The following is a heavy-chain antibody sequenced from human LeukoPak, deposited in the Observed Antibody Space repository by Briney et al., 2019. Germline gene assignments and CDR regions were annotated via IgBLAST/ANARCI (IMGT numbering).Heavy chain of an antibody. CDR2: IYYSGST. CDR1: GGSISSSSYY. Sequence: NSSETLSLTCTVSGGSISSSSYYWGWIRQPPGKGLEWIGSIYYSGSTYYNPSLKSRVTISVDTSKNQFSLKLSSVTAADTAVYYCARILYDILTGCFDYWGQGALVTVSS. CDR3: ARILYDILTGCFDY. V-gene: IGHV4-39*07. J-gene: IGHJ4*02. D-gene: IGHD3-9*01.